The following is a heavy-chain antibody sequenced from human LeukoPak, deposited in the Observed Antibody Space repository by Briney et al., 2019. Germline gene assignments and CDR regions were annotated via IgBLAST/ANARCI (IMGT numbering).Heavy chain of an antibody. CDR1: GFTFSSYW. CDR2: IKQDGSER. V-gene: IGHV3-7*01. J-gene: IGHJ4*02. Sequence: GGSLRLSCAASGFTFSSYWMSWVRQAPGKGLEWVANIKQDGSERNYVDSVEGRFTISRDNAKKSLYLQMHRLRVEDTAVYYCVRDTAGGFDYWGQGILVTVSS. D-gene: IGHD3-16*01. CDR3: VRDTAGGFDY.